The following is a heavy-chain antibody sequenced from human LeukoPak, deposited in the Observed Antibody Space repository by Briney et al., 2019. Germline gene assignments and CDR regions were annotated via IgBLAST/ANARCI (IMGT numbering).Heavy chain of an antibody. CDR3: ARTYYGDNWFDP. CDR1: GYSISSGYY. D-gene: IGHD3-10*01. CDR2: IYHSGST. V-gene: IGHV4-38-2*02. J-gene: IGHJ5*02. Sequence: SETLSLTCTVSGYSISSGYYWGWIRQPPGKGLEWIGNIYHSGSTYYNPPLKSRVTISVDTSKNQFSLKLSSVTAADTAVYYCARTYYGDNWFDPWGQGTLVTVSS.